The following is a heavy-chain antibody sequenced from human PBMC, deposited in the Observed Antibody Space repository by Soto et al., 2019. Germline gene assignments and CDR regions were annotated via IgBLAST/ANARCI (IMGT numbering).Heavy chain of an antibody. D-gene: IGHD5-12*01. J-gene: IGHJ6*03. CDR1: GFTVRSNY. Sequence: GGSLRLSCAASGFTVRSNYMSWVRHAPGKGLEWVSVIYSGGSTYYADSVKGRFTISRDNSKNTLYLQMNSLRAEDTAVYYCARESGSTPYYYYYYMDVWGKGTTVTVSS. CDR2: IYSGGST. CDR3: ARESGSTPYYYYYYMDV. V-gene: IGHV3-66*01.